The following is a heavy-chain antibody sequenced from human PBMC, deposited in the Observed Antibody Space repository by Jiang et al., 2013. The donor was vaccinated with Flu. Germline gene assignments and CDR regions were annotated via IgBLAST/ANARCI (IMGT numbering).Heavy chain of an antibody. Sequence: GAEVKKPGASVKVSCKASGYTLSTHDITWVRQAPGQGLEWVGWISSYSGKTEFARRFKGRVVLTMDPSTNAAYMDLRSLRSDDTAVYYCARLRTAVAEEYFQHWGQGTLVAISS. V-gene: IGHV1-18*01. CDR2: ISSYSGKT. J-gene: IGHJ1*01. CDR1: GYTLSTHD. CDR3: ARLRTAVAEEYFQH. D-gene: IGHD6-19*01.